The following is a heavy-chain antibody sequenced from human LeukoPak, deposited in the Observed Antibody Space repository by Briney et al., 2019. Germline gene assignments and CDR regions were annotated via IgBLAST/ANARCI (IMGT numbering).Heavy chain of an antibody. CDR2: VYHSGST. CDR3: AKRGNWGFFDY. Sequence: SQTLSLTCTVSGGSISSGSYYWSWIRQPAGKGLEWIGSVYHSGSTYYNPSLKSRVTILIDTSKNQFSLKLSSVTAADTAVYYCAKRGNWGFFDYWGQGTLVTVSS. CDR1: GGSISSGSYY. D-gene: IGHD7-27*01. V-gene: IGHV4-61*02. J-gene: IGHJ4*02.